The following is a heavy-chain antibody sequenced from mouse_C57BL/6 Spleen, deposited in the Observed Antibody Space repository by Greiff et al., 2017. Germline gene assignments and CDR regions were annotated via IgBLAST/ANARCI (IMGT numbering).Heavy chain of an antibody. Sequence: EVHLVESGPGLVKPSQSLSLSCSVTGYSITSGYYWNWIRQFPGNKLEWMGYITYDGSNNYNPSLKNRISITRDTSKNQFFLKLNSVTTEDTATYYCAGGSLYDYEGGDYWGQGTSVTVSS. CDR3: AGGSLYDYEGGDY. CDR2: ITYDGSN. CDR1: GYSITSGYY. V-gene: IGHV3-6*01. D-gene: IGHD2-4*01. J-gene: IGHJ4*01.